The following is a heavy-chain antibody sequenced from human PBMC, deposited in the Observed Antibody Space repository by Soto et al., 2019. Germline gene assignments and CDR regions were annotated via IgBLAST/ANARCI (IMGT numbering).Heavy chain of an antibody. CDR2: INPRGGGT. CDR3: ARAAYYYDSSGYYPGDY. V-gene: IGHV1-46*01. Sequence: ASVKVSCKASGYTFTNHHMHWVRQVPGEGLEWMGMINPRGGGTNYPQKFQGRVTITRDTSASTAYMEVSSLRSEDTAVYYCARAAYYYDSSGYYPGDYWGQGSLVTVSS. CDR1: GYTFTNHH. D-gene: IGHD3-22*01. J-gene: IGHJ4*02.